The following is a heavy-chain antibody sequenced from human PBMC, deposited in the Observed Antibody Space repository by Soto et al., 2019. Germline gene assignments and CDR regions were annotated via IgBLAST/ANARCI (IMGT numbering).Heavy chain of an antibody. Sequence: EVQLVESGGGLVQPGGSLRLSCAASGFTFSNYWMHWVRQVAGKGLVWVSRISTDGSSTSYADSVKGRFTISRDNAKNALYLQMNSLRAEDTAVYYCARDRSCTTGLCYYNNFDCWGQGTLVTVSS. J-gene: IGHJ4*02. D-gene: IGHD2-8*01. V-gene: IGHV3-74*01. CDR2: ISTDGSST. CDR3: ARDRSCTTGLCYYNNFDC. CDR1: GFTFSNYW.